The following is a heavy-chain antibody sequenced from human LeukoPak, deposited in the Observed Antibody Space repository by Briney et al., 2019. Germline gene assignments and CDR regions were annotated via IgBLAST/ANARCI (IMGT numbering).Heavy chain of an antibody. CDR2: SIPIFGTA. J-gene: IGHJ6*04. CDR3: AADGDIVVVPAAPYYYYGMDV. V-gene: IGHV1-69*13. D-gene: IGHD2-2*01. Sequence: SVKVSCKASGGTFSSYAISWVRQAPGQGLEWMGGSIPIFGTANYAQKFQGRVTITADESTSTAYMELSSLRSEDTAVYYCAADGDIVVVPAAPYYYYGMDVWGKGTTVTVSS. CDR1: GGTFSSYA.